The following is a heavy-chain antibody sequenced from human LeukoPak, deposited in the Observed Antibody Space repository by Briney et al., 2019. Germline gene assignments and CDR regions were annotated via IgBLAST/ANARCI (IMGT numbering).Heavy chain of an antibody. CDR3: ARDLYTGWYVIDY. Sequence: ASVKVSCKASGYTFTGYYTHWVRQAPGQGLEWMGWINPNSGGTNYAQKFQGRVTMTRDTSISTAYMELSRLRSDDTAVYYCARDLYTGWYVIDYWGQGTLVTVSS. V-gene: IGHV1-2*02. CDR1: GYTFTGYY. CDR2: INPNSGGT. D-gene: IGHD6-19*01. J-gene: IGHJ4*02.